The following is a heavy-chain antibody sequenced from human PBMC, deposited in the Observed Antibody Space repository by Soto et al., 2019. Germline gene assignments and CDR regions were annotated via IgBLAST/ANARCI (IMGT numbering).Heavy chain of an antibody. V-gene: IGHV4-59*01. J-gene: IGHJ3*02. D-gene: IGHD3-10*01. Sequence: PSETLSLTCTVSGGSISSYYWSWIRQPPGKGLEWIGYIYYSGSTNYNPSLKSRVTISVDTSKNQFSLKLSSVTAADTAVYYCARTHYGSGSSIAFDIWGQGTMVT. CDR2: IYYSGST. CDR3: ARTHYGSGSSIAFDI. CDR1: GGSISSYY.